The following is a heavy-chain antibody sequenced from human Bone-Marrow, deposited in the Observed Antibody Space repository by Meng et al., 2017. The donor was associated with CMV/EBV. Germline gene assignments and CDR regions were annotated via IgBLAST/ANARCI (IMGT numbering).Heavy chain of an antibody. J-gene: IGHJ6*02. D-gene: IGHD7-27*01. CDR2: INPNSGGT. Sequence: ASVKVSCKASGYTFTGYYMHWVRQAPGQGLEWIGWINPNSGGTNYAQKFQGRVTMARDTSISTAYMELSRLRSDDTAVYYCARDQGTGDYYYNGMDVWGQGTTVTVSS. CDR3: ARDQGTGDYYYNGMDV. CDR1: GYTFTGYY. V-gene: IGHV1-2*02.